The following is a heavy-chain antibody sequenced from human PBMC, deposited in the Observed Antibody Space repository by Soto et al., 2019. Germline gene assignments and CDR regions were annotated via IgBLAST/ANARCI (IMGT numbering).Heavy chain of an antibody. CDR3: ARDAAITGYCSGGSCYSGWFDP. CDR2: INPNSGGT. CDR1: GYTFTGYY. Sequence: ASVKVSCKASGYTFTGYYMHWLLQAPGRGLEWMGWINPNSGGTNYAQKFQGWVTMTRDTSISTAYMELSRLRSDDTAVYYCARDAAITGYCSGGSCYSGWFDPWGQGTLVTVSS. D-gene: IGHD2-15*01. V-gene: IGHV1-2*04. J-gene: IGHJ5*02.